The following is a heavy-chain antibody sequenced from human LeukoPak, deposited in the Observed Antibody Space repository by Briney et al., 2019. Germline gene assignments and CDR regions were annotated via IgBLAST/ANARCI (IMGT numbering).Heavy chain of an antibody. Sequence: SETLSLTCTVSVGSISSYYWGWIRQPPWKGLEWIGYIYYSGSTNYNPSLKSRLTISVDTSKNQSSLKLSSVTAADTAVYCGARWGSGTRGGFDYWGQGTLVTVSS. V-gene: IGHV4-59*08. D-gene: IGHD1-26*01. CDR1: VGSISSYY. CDR3: ARWGSGTRGGFDY. J-gene: IGHJ4*02. CDR2: IYYSGST.